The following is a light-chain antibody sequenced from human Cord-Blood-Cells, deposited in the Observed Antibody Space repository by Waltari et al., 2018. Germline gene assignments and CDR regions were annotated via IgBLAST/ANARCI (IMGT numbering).Light chain of an antibody. J-gene: IGKJ4*01. CDR1: QSISSY. Sequence: IPLTQSPSSLSASVVDSVSITCRASQSISSYLNWYQQKPGKAPKLLIYAASSLQSGVPSRFSGSGAGTDFSLTISSLQPEDFATYYCQQSYSTLTFGGGTKVEIK. V-gene: IGKV1-39*01. CDR3: QQSYSTLT. CDR2: AAS.